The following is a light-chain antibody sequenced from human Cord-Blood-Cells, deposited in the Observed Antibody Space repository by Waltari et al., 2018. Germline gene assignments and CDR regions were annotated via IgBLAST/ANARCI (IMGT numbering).Light chain of an antibody. CDR3: QQRSNWAGT. CDR2: DAY. J-gene: IGKJ1*01. V-gene: IGKV3-11*01. CDR1: QSVSTY. Sequence: EIVLTQSPATLSWSLGERATLPCRASQSVSTYLACYQQKPGQAPRLLIYDAYNRATGIPARFSGSGSGTDFTLTISSLEPEDFAVYYCQQRSNWAGTFGQGTKVEIK.